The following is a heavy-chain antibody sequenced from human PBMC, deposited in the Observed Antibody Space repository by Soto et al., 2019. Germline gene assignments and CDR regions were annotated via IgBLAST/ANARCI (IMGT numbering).Heavy chain of an antibody. D-gene: IGHD3-10*01. Sequence: SVKVSCKASGGTISIYAISWVRQSPVQGLEWMGGIIPIFGTANYAQKFQGRVTITADESTSTAYMELSSLRSEDTAVYYCARGRRYYGSGSYYNVGYWGQGTLVTVSS. V-gene: IGHV1-69*13. CDR2: IIPIFGTA. CDR3: ARGRRYYGSGSYYNVGY. CDR1: GGTISIYA. J-gene: IGHJ4*02.